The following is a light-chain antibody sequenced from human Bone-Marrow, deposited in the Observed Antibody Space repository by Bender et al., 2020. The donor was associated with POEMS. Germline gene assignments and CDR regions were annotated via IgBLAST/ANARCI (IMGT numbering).Light chain of an antibody. J-gene: IGLJ1*01. Sequence: QSVLTQPPSASGTPGQRVTISCSGTSSNIGSNVVNWYQQFPGTAPKLLLYNINQRPSGVPDRISGSKSGTSASLAISGLQSEDEADYYCCSYAGSNNYVFGTGTKVTVL. CDR1: SSNIGSNV. CDR3: CSYAGSNNYV. CDR2: NIN. V-gene: IGLV1-44*01.